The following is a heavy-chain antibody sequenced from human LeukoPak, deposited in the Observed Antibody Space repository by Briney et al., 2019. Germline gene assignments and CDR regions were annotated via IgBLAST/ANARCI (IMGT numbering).Heavy chain of an antibody. D-gene: IGHD5-18*01. Sequence: GGSLRLSCAASGFTFDDYAMHWVRQAPGKGLEWVSGISWNSGSIGYADSVKGRFTISRDNAMNSLYLQMNSLRAEDTALYYCAKGYSYGFEAFDIWGQGTMVTVSS. CDR1: GFTFDDYA. J-gene: IGHJ3*02. CDR3: AKGYSYGFEAFDI. CDR2: ISWNSGSI. V-gene: IGHV3-9*01.